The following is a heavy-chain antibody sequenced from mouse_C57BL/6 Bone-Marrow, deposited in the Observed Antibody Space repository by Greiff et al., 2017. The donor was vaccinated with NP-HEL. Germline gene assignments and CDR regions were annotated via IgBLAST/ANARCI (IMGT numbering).Heavy chain of an antibody. CDR3: AVITTVVAPDY. D-gene: IGHD1-1*01. CDR2: IYPGGGYT. Sequence: VKVVESGAELVRPGTSVKMSCKASGYTFTNYWIGWAKQRPGHGLAWIGDIYPGGGYTNYNEKFKGKATLTADKASSTAYMQFSSLTSEDSAIYYGAVITTVVAPDYWGQGTTLTVSS. J-gene: IGHJ2*01. CDR1: GYTFTNYW. V-gene: IGHV1-63*01.